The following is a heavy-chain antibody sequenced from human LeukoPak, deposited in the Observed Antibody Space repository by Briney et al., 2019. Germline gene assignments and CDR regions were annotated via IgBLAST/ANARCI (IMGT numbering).Heavy chain of an antibody. J-gene: IGHJ4*02. CDR3: ARALWFGESVTPLSDY. Sequence: ASVKVSCKASGYTFTSYDINWVRQATGQGLEWMGWMNPNSGNTGYAQKLQGRVTMTTDTSTSTAYMELRSLRSDDTAVYYCARALWFGESVTPLSDYWGQGTLVTVSS. CDR2: MNPNSGNT. V-gene: IGHV1-8*01. CDR1: GYTFTSYD. D-gene: IGHD3-10*01.